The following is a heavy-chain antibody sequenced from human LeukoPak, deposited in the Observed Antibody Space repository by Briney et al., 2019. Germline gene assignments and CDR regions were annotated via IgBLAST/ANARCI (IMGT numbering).Heavy chain of an antibody. Sequence: ASVKVSCRASGYTFTTYGISWVRQAPGQGLEWMGWISAYKGNTNYAQKFQGRVTMTTDTSTSTAYMKLRSLTSDDTAVYYCARDRDWNLDYWGQGTLVTVSS. J-gene: IGHJ4*02. CDR3: ARDRDWNLDY. V-gene: IGHV1-18*01. CDR2: ISAYKGNT. D-gene: IGHD1-1*01. CDR1: GYTFTTYG.